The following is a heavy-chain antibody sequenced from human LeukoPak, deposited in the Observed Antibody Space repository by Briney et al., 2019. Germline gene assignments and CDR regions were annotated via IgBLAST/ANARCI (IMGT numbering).Heavy chain of an antibody. CDR3: ATDAFDI. V-gene: IGHV3-21*01. CDR2: ISSSSSYI. Sequence: GGSLRLSCAASGFIFSNHAMNWVRQAPGKGLEWVSSISSSSSYIYYADSVKGRFTISRDNAKNSLYLQMNSLRAEDTAVYYCATDAFDIWGQGTMVTVSS. CDR1: GFIFSNHA. J-gene: IGHJ3*02.